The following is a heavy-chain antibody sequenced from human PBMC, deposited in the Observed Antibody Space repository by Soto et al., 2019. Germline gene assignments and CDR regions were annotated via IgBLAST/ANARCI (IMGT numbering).Heavy chain of an antibody. D-gene: IGHD3-16*01. CDR2: IYWHDDK. CDR1: GFSLSTTGVG. V-gene: IGHV2-5*01. CDR3: THRGGATVGLYYFDY. J-gene: IGHJ4*02. Sequence: QITLKESGHMLVKPTQTLTLTCTFSGFSLSTTGVGVSWIRQPPGKALEWLALIYWHDDKRYSPSLKSRLTITKDTSKNQVVLTMTNMDPVDTATYYCTHRGGATVGLYYFDYWGQGALVTVSS.